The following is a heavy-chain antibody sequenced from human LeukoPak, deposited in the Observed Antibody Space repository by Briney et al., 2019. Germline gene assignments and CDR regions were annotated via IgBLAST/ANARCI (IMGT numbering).Heavy chain of an antibody. CDR3: ARIPNYYDSSGYYDY. CDR2: THPSGNT. D-gene: IGHD3-22*01. Sequence: SETLSLTCTVSGGSNNSYYWSWIRQPPGKGLEWIGYTHPSGNTNYSPSLKSRVTISVDTSKNQFSLKLSSVTAADTAVYYCARIPNYYDSSGYYDYWGQGTLVTVSS. J-gene: IGHJ4*02. V-gene: IGHV4-4*09. CDR1: GGSNNSYY.